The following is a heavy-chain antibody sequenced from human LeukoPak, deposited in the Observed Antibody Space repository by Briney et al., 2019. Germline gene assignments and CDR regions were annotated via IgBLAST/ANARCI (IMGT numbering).Heavy chain of an antibody. J-gene: IGHJ6*02. CDR1: GFTVGYNY. D-gene: IGHD6-19*01. CDR3: AKVSAVAGNGAPYYYYGMDV. V-gene: IGHV3-66*01. CDR2: IYNSGST. Sequence: PGGSLRLSCAASGFTVGYNYMTWVRQAPGKGLEWVAAIYNSGSTYYANSVKGRFTISRDNSKNTMYLQMNSLRAEDTAVYYCAKVSAVAGNGAPYYYYGMDVWGQGTTVTVSS.